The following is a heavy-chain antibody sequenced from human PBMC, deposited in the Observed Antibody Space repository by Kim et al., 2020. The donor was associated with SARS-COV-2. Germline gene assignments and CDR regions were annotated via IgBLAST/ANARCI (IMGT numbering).Heavy chain of an antibody. CDR3: AKDGGVLWFGEFDY. D-gene: IGHD3-10*01. J-gene: IGHJ4*02. V-gene: IGHV3-23*01. Sequence: DSVKGRFTISGDNCKNRLYLQMDSRRAEDTGVYYCAKDGGVLWFGEFDYWGQGTLVTVSS.